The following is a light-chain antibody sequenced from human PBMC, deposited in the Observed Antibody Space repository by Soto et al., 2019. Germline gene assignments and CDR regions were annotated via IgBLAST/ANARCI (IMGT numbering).Light chain of an antibody. J-gene: IGKJ3*01. CDR2: KAS. Sequence: QMTQSPSTLSASVGDRLSITCRASQSITNWLAWYQQKPGKAPKLLIYKASSLQSEVPSRFSGSASGPEFTLTISSLQPDDFATYYCQQYHSYPFTFGPGTKVDIK. CDR1: QSITNW. CDR3: QQYHSYPFT. V-gene: IGKV1-5*03.